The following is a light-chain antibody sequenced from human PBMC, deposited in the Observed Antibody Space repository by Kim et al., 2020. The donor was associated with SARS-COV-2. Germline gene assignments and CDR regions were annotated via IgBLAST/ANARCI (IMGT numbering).Light chain of an antibody. J-gene: IGLJ3*02. CDR2: GNS. CDR1: SSSIGAGDN. V-gene: IGLV1-40*01. CDR3: QSYDSSLSSLV. Sequence: RVTTSCTVSSSSIGAGDNVNWYQQLPGTAPTLLIYGNSNRPSGVADRFSGSKAGTSASLAITGLQAEDEADYYCQSYDSSLSSLVFGGGTQLTVL.